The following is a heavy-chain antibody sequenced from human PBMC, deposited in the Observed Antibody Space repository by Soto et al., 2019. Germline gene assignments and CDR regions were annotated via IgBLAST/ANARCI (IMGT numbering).Heavy chain of an antibody. J-gene: IGHJ4*02. V-gene: IGHV4-39*01. CDR1: GGSISSSSYY. CDR3: ARHTTADYGGNSDY. CDR2: IYYSGST. D-gene: IGHD4-17*01. Sequence: QLQLQESGPGLVKPSETLSLTCTVSGGSISSSSYYWGWIRQPPGKGLEWIGSIYYSGSTYYNPSIMSRLTISVGTSKNQFSLKLSSVPAADTAVYYCARHTTADYGGNSDYWGQGTRVTVSS.